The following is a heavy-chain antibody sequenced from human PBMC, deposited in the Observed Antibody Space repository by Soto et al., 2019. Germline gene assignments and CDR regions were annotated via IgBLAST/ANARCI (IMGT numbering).Heavy chain of an antibody. CDR1: GYIFVNYG. Sequence: QVQLVQSGDEVKKPGASVKVSCKASGYIFVNYGIAWVRQAPGQGLEWMGWISPYTGNTHSATKVQGRLTMTTDTSTSTAYMDLGSLTSDDTAVYYCVMVDNYVTPTPQDVWGQGTPVTVCS. CDR3: VMVDNYVTPTPQDV. CDR2: ISPYTGNT. J-gene: IGHJ6*02. D-gene: IGHD3-16*01. V-gene: IGHV1-18*01.